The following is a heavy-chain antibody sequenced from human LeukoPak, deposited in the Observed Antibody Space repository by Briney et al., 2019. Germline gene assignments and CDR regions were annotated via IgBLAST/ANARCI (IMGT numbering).Heavy chain of an antibody. CDR3: ARGSPSGASFFSF. CDR1: GGSFSSHY. V-gene: IGHV4-4*07. J-gene: IGHJ4*02. D-gene: IGHD1-26*01. Sequence: TETLSLTCTVSGGSFSSHYWTWIRQSAGKGLEWLGRIYTSGTTHFNPSFESRLSMSVDTFKAQFSLKLTSVTAADTAVYYCARGSPSGASFFSFWGQGTLVTVSS. CDR2: IYTSGTT.